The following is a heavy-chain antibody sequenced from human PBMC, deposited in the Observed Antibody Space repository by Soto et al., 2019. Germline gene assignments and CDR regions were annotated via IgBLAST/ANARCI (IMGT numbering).Heavy chain of an antibody. V-gene: IGHV3-23*01. CDR1: EFTFSNYA. D-gene: IGHD6-19*01. CDR3: AKAAKSAAVAGYLES. Sequence: EVQLLESGGGLVQPGGSLSLSCAASEFTFSNYAMTWVRQAPGQGLEWVSSISGSGSITYYAESVKGRFAISRDNSTNTLFLPMNSLRAGETGIYYCAKAAKSAAVAGYLESWGQGTQGT. J-gene: IGHJ4*02. CDR2: ISGSGSIT.